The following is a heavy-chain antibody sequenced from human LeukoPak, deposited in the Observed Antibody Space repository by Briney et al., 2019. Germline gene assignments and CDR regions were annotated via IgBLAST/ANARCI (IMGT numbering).Heavy chain of an antibody. V-gene: IGHV3-21*01. CDR2: ISSSSSYI. CDR1: GFTFSTYS. J-gene: IGHJ3*02. CDR3: ARDVYNSGGDAFDI. Sequence: GGSLRLSCAASGFTFSTYSMNWVRQAPGKGLEWVSSISSSSSYIFYADSVKGRFTISRDNAKNSLYLQMNSLRAADTAVYYCARDVYNSGGDAFDIWGQGTTVTVSS. D-gene: IGHD6-19*01.